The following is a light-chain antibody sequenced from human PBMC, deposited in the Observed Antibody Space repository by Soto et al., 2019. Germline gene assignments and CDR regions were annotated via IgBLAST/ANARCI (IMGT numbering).Light chain of an antibody. J-gene: IGKJ3*01. CDR2: GAS. CDR1: QSVSSRD. V-gene: IGKV3-20*01. CDR3: QQYGSSPPRFT. Sequence: EIVLTQSPGTLSLSPGERATLSCRASQSVSSRDLAWYQQKPGQAPRLLIYGASSRATGIPDRFSGSGSGTDFTLTISRLEPEDFAVYYCQQYGSSPPRFTFGPGTKVDIK.